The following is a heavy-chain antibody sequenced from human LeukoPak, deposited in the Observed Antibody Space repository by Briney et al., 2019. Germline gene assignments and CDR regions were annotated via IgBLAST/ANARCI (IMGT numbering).Heavy chain of an antibody. V-gene: IGHV1-69*06. CDR3: ARVSFPPEYYFDY. CDR2: IIPIFGTA. J-gene: IGHJ4*02. Sequence: ASVKVSCKASGGTFSSYAISWVRQAPGQGLEWMGGIIPIFGTANYAQKFQGRATITADKSTSTAYMELSSLRSEDTAVYYCARVSFPPEYYFDYWGQGTLVTVSS. CDR1: GGTFSSYA.